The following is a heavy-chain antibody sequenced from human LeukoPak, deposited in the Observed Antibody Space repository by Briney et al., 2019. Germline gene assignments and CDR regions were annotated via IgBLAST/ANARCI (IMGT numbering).Heavy chain of an antibody. J-gene: IGHJ6*02. CDR3: ARVDGSGSCPYYGMDV. CDR1: GFTFSSYD. V-gene: IGHV3-13*01. D-gene: IGHD3-10*01. Sequence: GGSLRLSCAASGFTFSSYDMHWVRQAPGKGLEWVSAIGTAGDTYYPGSVKGRFTISRENAKNSLYLQMNSLRAGDTAVYYCARVDGSGSCPYYGMDVWGQGTTVTVSS. CDR2: IGTAGDT.